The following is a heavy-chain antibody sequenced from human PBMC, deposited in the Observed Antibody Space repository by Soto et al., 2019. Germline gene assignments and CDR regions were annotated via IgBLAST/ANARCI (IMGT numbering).Heavy chain of an antibody. J-gene: IGHJ4*02. CDR1: GGTFSSYA. CDR3: ASLGYSGSYNDY. D-gene: IGHD1-26*01. V-gene: IGHV1-69*06. Sequence: ASVKVSCKASGGTFSSYAISWVRQAPGQGLEWMGGIIPIFGTANYAQKFQGRVTITADKSTSTAYMELSSLRSEDTAVYYCASLGYSGSYNDYWGQGTLVTVYS. CDR2: IIPIFGTA.